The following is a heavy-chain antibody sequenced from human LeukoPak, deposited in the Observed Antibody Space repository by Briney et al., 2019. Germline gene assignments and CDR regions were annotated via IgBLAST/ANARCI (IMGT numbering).Heavy chain of an antibody. CDR1: VGSISSGVYY. V-gene: IGHV4-31*03. D-gene: IGHD3-9*01. CDR2: IYYDGST. CDR3: ARVNQSGYSIFDI. Sequence: SETLSLTSTVPVGSISSGVYYWSWIRQHPGKCLEWIGYIYYDGSTYYNPSLKSRVTISVDTSKNHFSLKLSSVTASDTAVYYCARVNQSGYSIFDIWGQGTMVTVSS. J-gene: IGHJ3*02.